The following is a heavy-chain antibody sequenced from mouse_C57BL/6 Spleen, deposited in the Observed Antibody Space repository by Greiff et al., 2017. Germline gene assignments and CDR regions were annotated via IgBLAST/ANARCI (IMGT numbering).Heavy chain of an antibody. CDR3: ARTTPVGPYFDY. CDR2: IYPGSGST. CDR1: GYTFTSYW. J-gene: IGHJ2*01. Sequence: QVQLQQPGAELVKPGASVKMSCKASGYTFTSYWITWVKQRPGQGLEWIGDIYPGSGSTNYNEKFKSKATLTVDTSSSTAYMQLSSLTSEDSAVYYCARTTPVGPYFDYWGQGTTLTVSS. D-gene: IGHD1-1*01. V-gene: IGHV1-55*01.